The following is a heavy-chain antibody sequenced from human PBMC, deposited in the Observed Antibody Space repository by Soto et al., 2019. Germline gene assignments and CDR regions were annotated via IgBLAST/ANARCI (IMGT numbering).Heavy chain of an antibody. CDR1: GYTFTSYG. J-gene: IGHJ5*02. CDR3: ARKVSYYDFWSGNWFDP. Sequence: QVQLVQSGAEVKKPGASVKVSCKASGYTFTSYGISWVRQAPGQGLEWMGWISAYNGNTNYAQKLQGRVTITTDTSTSTAYMELRSLRSDDTAVYYCARKVSYYDFWSGNWFDPWGQGTLVTVSS. V-gene: IGHV1-18*01. CDR2: ISAYNGNT. D-gene: IGHD3-3*01.